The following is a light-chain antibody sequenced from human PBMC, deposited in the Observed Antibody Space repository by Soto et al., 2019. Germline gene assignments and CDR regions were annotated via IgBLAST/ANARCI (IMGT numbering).Light chain of an antibody. Sequence: EIVLTQSPGTLSLSPGERATLSCRASQSVSSSFLAWYQRKPGQAPRLLIYAASTRATGIPDRFTGSGSGTDFTLTISRLEPEDFAVYYCQQYGSSPLTFGGGTKVEI. V-gene: IGKV3-20*01. CDR1: QSVSSSF. CDR2: AAS. J-gene: IGKJ4*01. CDR3: QQYGSSPLT.